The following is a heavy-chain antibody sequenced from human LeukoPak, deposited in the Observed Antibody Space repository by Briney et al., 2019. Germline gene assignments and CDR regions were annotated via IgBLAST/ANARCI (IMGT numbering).Heavy chain of an antibody. CDR1: GFTFSSFW. Sequence: GGSLRLSCAASGFTFSSFWMRGVRQAPGKGLEWVANINQGGSEKYYVDSVKGRFTISRDNAKNSLYLQMNSLRAEDTAVYYCARIYDNSGYYDYWGQGTLVTVSS. J-gene: IGHJ4*02. CDR2: INQGGSEK. D-gene: IGHD3-22*01. V-gene: IGHV3-7*04. CDR3: ARIYDNSGYYDY.